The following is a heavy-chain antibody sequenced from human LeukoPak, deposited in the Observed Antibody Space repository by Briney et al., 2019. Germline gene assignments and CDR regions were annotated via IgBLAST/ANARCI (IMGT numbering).Heavy chain of an antibody. D-gene: IGHD4-17*01. V-gene: IGHV1-2*02. CDR2: INPNSGGT. CDR1: GYTFTGYY. J-gene: IGHJ4*02. Sequence: ASVKVSCKASGYTFTGYYMHWVRQAPGQGLEWMGWINPNSGGTNYAQKFQGRVTMTRDTSISTAYMELSRLRSDDTAVYYCARENYGDYRVKIFDYWGQGTWSPSPQ. CDR3: ARENYGDYRVKIFDY.